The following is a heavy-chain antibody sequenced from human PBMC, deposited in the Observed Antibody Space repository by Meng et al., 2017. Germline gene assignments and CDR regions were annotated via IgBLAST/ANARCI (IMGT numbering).Heavy chain of an antibody. CDR2: IYPGDCDT. CDR3: ARIVIGAASQQLEC. CDR1: GYSFTSYW. D-gene: IGHD6-13*01. Sequence: GGSLRLSCKGSGYSFTSYWIGWVRQLPGKGLEWMGIIYPGDCDTRYSPSFHGQITISANKSISTAYLQCSSLKASATAMYYCARIVIGAASQQLECWGQGTLVTVSS. J-gene: IGHJ4*02. V-gene: IGHV5-51*01.